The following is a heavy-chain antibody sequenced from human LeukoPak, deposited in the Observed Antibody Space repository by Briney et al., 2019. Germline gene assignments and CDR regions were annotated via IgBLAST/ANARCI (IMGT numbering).Heavy chain of an antibody. CDR1: GGSISSYY. J-gene: IGHJ5*02. CDR3: ARRGGYSFALNWFDP. V-gene: IGHV4-59*01. CDR2: IYYSGST. Sequence: ASETLSLTCTVSGGSISSYYWSWIRQPPGKGLEWIGYIYYSGSTNYNPSLKSRVTISVDTSKNQFSLKLSSVTAADTAVYYCARRGGYSFALNWFDPWGQGTLVTVSS. D-gene: IGHD4-23*01.